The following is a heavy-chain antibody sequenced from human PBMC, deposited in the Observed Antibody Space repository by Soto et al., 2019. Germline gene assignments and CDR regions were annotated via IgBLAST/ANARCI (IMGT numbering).Heavy chain of an antibody. CDR3: AKVQWLVRVGAFDI. J-gene: IGHJ3*02. CDR1: GFTFSSYA. CDR2: ISGSGGST. V-gene: IGHV3-23*01. Sequence: TGGSLRLSCAASGFTFSSYAMSWVRQAPGKGLEWVSAISGSGGSTYYADSVKGRFTISRDNFKNTLYLQMNSLRAEDTAVYYCAKVQWLVRVGAFDIWGQGTMVTVSS. D-gene: IGHD6-19*01.